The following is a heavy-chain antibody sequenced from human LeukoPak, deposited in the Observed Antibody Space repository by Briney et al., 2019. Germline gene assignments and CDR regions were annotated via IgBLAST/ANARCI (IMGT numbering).Heavy chain of an antibody. D-gene: IGHD3-16*02. J-gene: IGHJ4*02. CDR1: GFTFSSYA. CDR2: ISGSGGST. Sequence: GESLKISCAASGFTFSSYALSWVRQAPGKGLEWVSAISGSGGSTYYADSVKGRFTISRDNSKNTLYLQMNSLRAEDTAVYYCAKAVWGSYLFDYWGQGTLVTVSS. CDR3: AKAVWGSYLFDY. V-gene: IGHV3-23*01.